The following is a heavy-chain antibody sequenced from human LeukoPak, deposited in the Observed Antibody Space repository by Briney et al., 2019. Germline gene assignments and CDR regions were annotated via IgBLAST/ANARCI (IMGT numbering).Heavy chain of an antibody. V-gene: IGHV3-30*18. CDR3: AKALTSGWYLDAFNI. CDR2: ISYDGSNK. Sequence: PGGSLRLSCAASGFTFSNYGMHWVRQAPGKGLEWVAVISYDGSNKYYADSVKGRFTISRDNSKNTLFLEMNSLRAEDTAVYYCAKALTSGWYLDAFNIWGQGTMVTVSS. CDR1: GFTFSNYG. J-gene: IGHJ3*02. D-gene: IGHD6-19*01.